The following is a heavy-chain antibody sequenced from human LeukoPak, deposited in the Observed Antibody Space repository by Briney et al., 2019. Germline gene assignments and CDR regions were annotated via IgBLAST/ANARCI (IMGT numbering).Heavy chain of an antibody. CDR3: ARDSMVYDFWSGYLGPTPSLDY. V-gene: IGHV4-30-2*01. D-gene: IGHD3-3*01. Sequence: SETLSLTCTVSGGSISSGGYYWSWIRQPPGKGLGWIGYIYHSGSTYYNPSLKSRVTISVDRSKNQFSLKLSSVTAADTAVYYCARDSMVYDFWSGYLGPTPSLDYWGQGTLVTVSS. CDR2: IYHSGST. CDR1: GGSISSGGYY. J-gene: IGHJ4*02.